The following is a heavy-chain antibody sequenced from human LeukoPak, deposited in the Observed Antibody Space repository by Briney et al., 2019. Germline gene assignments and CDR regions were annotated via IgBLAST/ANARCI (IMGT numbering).Heavy chain of an antibody. Sequence: GGSLRLSCAASGFTFRDYNMHWVRRGPGKGLEWVSHIKWDDGSTYYAGSVKGRFTIARDNSKNSLYLQMNSLRTDDTALYYCAKDRERFGSGPIRHWGQGTLVTVSS. D-gene: IGHD1-1*01. J-gene: IGHJ1*01. CDR2: IKWDDGST. CDR1: GFTFRDYN. CDR3: AKDRERFGSGPIRH. V-gene: IGHV3-43*01.